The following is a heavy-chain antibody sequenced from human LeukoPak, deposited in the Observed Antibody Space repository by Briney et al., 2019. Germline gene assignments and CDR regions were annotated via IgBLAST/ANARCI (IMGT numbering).Heavy chain of an antibody. V-gene: IGHV3-23*01. D-gene: IGHD3-22*01. CDR3: AKDYYYDSSGYYATTYYFDY. Sequence: GGSLRLSCAASGFTFSNYAMSWVRQASGKGLEWVSTISGSGGTTYYADSVKGRFTMSRDKSKNTLYLQMNSLRAEDTALYYCAKDYYYDSSGYYATTYYFDYWGQGTLVTVSS. CDR1: GFTFSNYA. J-gene: IGHJ4*02. CDR2: ISGSGGTT.